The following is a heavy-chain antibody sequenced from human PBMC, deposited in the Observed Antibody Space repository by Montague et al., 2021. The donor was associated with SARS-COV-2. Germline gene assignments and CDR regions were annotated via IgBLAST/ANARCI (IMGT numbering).Heavy chain of an antibody. D-gene: IGHD3-10*01. CDR3: ARDLAPYYGSGSYYNPIDAFDI. CDR1: GGSIRSGSYY. CDR2: IYTSGST. Sequence: TLSLTCTVSGGSIRSGSYYWSWIRQPAGKGLEWIGRIYTSGSTNYNPSLKSRVTISVDTSKNQFSLKLSSVTAADTAVYYCARDLAPYYGSGSYYNPIDAFDIWGQGTMVTVSS. J-gene: IGHJ3*02. V-gene: IGHV4-61*02.